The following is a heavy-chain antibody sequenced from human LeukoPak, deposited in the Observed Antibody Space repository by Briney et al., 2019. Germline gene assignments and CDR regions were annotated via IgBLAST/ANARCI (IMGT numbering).Heavy chain of an antibody. D-gene: IGHD3-10*01. CDR1: GYTFTSYD. CDR2: MNPNSCNT. J-gene: IGHJ5*02. CDR3: ARPRITMVRGIILSLYNWFDP. Sequence: SVKVSCKASGYTFTSYDINWVRQATGQGREGMGWMNPNSCNTGYAQKFEGRVTITRNTSISTAYMELSSEISEDTGVYYCARPRITMVRGIILSLYNWFDPWGQRPLVTVST. V-gene: IGHV1-8*03.